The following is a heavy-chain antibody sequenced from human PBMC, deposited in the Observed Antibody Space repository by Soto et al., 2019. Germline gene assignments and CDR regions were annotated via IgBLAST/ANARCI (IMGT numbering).Heavy chain of an antibody. J-gene: IGHJ4*02. CDR1: GGSISSGDYY. CDR3: ARGDYDFWSGYYPFDY. V-gene: IGHV4-30-4*01. CDR2: IYYSGST. D-gene: IGHD3-3*01. Sequence: SETLSLTCTVSGGSISSGDYYWSWIRQPPGKGLEWIGYIYYSGSTYYNPSLKSRVTISVDTSKNQFSLKLSSVTAADTAVYYCARGDYDFWSGYYPFDYWGQGTLVTVSS.